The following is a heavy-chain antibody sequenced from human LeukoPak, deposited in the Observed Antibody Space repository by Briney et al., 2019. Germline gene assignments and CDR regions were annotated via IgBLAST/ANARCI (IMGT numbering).Heavy chain of an antibody. CDR1: GGSISSYY. CDR3: ARGFPYYYGSGSYYNPPDY. J-gene: IGHJ4*02. CDR2: IYYSGST. Sequence: PSETLSLTRTVSGGSISSYYWSWIRQPPGKGLEWIGYIYYSGSTNYNPSLKSRVTISVDTSKNQFSLKLSSVTAADTAVYYCARGFPYYYGSGSYYNPPDYWGQGTLVTVSS. D-gene: IGHD3-10*01. V-gene: IGHV4-59*01.